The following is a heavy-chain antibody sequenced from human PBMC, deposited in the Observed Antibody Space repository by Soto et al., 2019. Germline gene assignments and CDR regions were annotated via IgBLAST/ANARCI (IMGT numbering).Heavy chain of an antibody. J-gene: IGHJ4*02. CDR2: ISYDGRNE. V-gene: IGHV3-30*04. CDR3: ARDGCPNGVCFNDY. D-gene: IGHD2-8*01. CDR1: GFSFSSYA. Sequence: GGSLRLSCAASGFSFSSYAMHWVRQAPGKGLEWLSFISYDGRNEYYADSGKGRFTVSRDSSENTLYLQINTLKPEDTAVYYCARDGCPNGVCFNDYWGQGTLVTVSS.